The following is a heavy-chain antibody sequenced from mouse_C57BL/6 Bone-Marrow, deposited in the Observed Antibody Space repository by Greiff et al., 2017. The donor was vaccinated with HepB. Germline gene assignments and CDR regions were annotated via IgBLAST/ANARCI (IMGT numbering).Heavy chain of an antibody. V-gene: IGHV1-82*01. Sequence: QVQLQQSGPELVKPGASVKISCKASGYAFSSSWMNWVKQRPGTGLEWIGRIYPGDGDTHYNGKFKGKATLTADKSSSTAYMQLSSLTSEESAVYVGARGGKSTTVVDYWYIEVWGTGTTVTVSS. CDR1: GYAFSSSW. D-gene: IGHD1-1*01. CDR3: ARGGKSTTVVDYWYIEV. CDR2: IYPGDGDT. J-gene: IGHJ1*03.